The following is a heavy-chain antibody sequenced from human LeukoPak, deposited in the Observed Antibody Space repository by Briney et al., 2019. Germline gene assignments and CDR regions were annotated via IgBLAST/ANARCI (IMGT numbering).Heavy chain of an antibody. V-gene: IGHV1-2*02. D-gene: IGHD3-10*01. Sequence: ASVKVSCKASVYTFTGYYMHWVRQAPGQGLEWMGWINPNSGGTNYAQKFQGRVTMTRDTSISTAYMELSRLRSDDTAVYYCARRDYYGSGSYYSHNWFDPWGQGTLVTVSS. CDR3: ARRDYYGSGSYYSHNWFDP. J-gene: IGHJ5*02. CDR2: INPNSGGT. CDR1: VYTFTGYY.